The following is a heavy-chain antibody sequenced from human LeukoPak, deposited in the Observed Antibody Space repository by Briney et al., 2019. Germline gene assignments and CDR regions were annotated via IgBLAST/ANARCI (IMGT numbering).Heavy chain of an antibody. CDR3: AKTGTEDGYNIYFDH. V-gene: IGHV3-23*01. CDR2: ISGSGGGP. J-gene: IGHJ4*02. D-gene: IGHD5-24*01. CDR1: GFTFSGYA. Sequence: PGGSLRLSCAASGFTFSGYAMSWVRQAPGKGLEWVSLISGSGGGPYYADSVKGRFTIFRDNSKNTQYLQMNSLRAEDTAVYYCAKTGTEDGYNIYFDHWGQGTLVTVSS.